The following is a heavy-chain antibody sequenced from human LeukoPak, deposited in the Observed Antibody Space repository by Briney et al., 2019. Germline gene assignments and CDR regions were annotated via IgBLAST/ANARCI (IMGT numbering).Heavy chain of an antibody. CDR1: GFTFSNYA. CDR3: AKDRGEYSSSSEYDY. J-gene: IGHJ4*02. CDR2: ISGSGGST. V-gene: IGHV3-23*01. D-gene: IGHD6-6*01. Sequence: GGSLRLSCAASGFTFSNYAMSWVRQAPGKGLEWVSVISGSGGSTYYADSVKGRLTISRDNSKNTLYLQMNSLRAEDTAVYYCAKDRGEYSSSSEYDYWGQGTLVTVSS.